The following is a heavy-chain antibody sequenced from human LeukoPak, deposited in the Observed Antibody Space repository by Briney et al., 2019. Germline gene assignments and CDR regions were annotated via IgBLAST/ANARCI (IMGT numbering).Heavy chain of an antibody. CDR3: AKDCLELRPRDAFDI. V-gene: IGHV3-30*18. CDR1: GFTFSSYG. CDR2: ISYDGSNK. D-gene: IGHD1-26*01. J-gene: IGHJ3*02. Sequence: GGSLRLSCAASGFTFSSYGMPWVRQAPGKGLEWVAVISYDGSNKYYADSVKGRFTISRDNSKNTLYLQMNSLRAEDTAVYYCAKDCLELRPRDAFDIWGQGTMVTVSS.